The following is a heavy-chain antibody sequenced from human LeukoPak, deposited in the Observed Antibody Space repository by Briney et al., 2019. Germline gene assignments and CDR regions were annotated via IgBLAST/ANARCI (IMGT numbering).Heavy chain of an antibody. CDR3: ARHQPSVAFDY. Sequence: GESLKISCQASGYTFTNYWIGWVRQMPGKGLEWMGIIYPGDSDTKYSPSFQGQVTMSADKSIRTAYLQWSSLKASDTAMYYCARHQPSVAFDYWGQGTLVTVSS. J-gene: IGHJ4*02. D-gene: IGHD6-19*01. V-gene: IGHV5-51*01. CDR2: IYPGDSDT. CDR1: GYTFTNYW.